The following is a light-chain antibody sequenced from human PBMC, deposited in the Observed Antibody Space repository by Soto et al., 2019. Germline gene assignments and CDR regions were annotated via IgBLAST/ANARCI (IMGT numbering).Light chain of an antibody. CDR2: GAS. CDR3: QQYNNPPWT. Sequence: EIVMTQSQATLSVSPGERAILSCRASQSVSSNLAWYQQKPGQAPRLLIYGASTRATGIPARFSGSGSGTEITLTISSLQSEDFAVYYGQQYNNPPWTFGQGTKVEIK. CDR1: QSVSSN. J-gene: IGKJ1*01. V-gene: IGKV3-15*01.